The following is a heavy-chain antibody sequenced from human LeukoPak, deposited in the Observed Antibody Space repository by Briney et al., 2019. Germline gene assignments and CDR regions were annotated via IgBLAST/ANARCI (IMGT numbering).Heavy chain of an antibody. J-gene: IGHJ4*02. CDR1: GFTFSSYA. CDR2: ISGSGGST. CDR3: ARCGVGVAAAAANC. V-gene: IGHV3-23*01. D-gene: IGHD6-13*01. Sequence: GGSLRLSCAASGFTFSSYAMSWVRQAPGKGLEWVSAISGSGGSTYYADSVKGRFTISRDNSKNTLYLQMNSLRAEDTAVYYCARCGVGVAAAAANCWGQGTLLTVSS.